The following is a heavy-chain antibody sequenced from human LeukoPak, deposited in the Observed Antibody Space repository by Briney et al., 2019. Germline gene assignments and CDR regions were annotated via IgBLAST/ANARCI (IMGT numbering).Heavy chain of an antibody. CDR3: AKDIEYSSSAEYFQR. V-gene: IGHV3-30*02. CDR1: GFIVSSNY. CDR2: IRYDGSNK. Sequence: GGSLRLSCAASGFIVSSNYMSWVRRAPGKGLEWVAFIRYDGSNKYYADSVKGRFTISRDNSKNTLYLQMNSLRAEDTAVYYCAKDIEYSSSAEYFQRWGQGTLVTVSS. J-gene: IGHJ1*01. D-gene: IGHD6-6*01.